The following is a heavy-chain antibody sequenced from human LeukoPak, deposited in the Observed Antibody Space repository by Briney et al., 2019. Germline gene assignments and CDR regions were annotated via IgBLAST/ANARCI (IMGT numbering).Heavy chain of an antibody. V-gene: IGHV4-59*01. D-gene: IGHD6-13*01. CDR2: VYNSGST. CDR1: SGSISSDY. J-gene: IGHJ4*02. Sequence: PSETLSLTCTVSSGSISSDYWTWIRQPPGKGLEWMGYVYNSGSTNYNPSLKSRVTISVDTSKNQFSLKLTSVTAADTAVYYCARDRRSSTWYYFDYWGQGTLVTVSS. CDR3: ARDRRSSTWYYFDY.